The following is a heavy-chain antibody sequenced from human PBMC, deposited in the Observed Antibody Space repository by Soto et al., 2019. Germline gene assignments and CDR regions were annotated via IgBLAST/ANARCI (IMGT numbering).Heavy chain of an antibody. D-gene: IGHD3-10*01. Sequence: SETRSLTCAVSGGSISSGGYSWSWIRQPPGKGLEWIGYIYHSGSTYYNPSLKSRVTISVDRSKNQFSLKLSSVTAADTAVYYCARVRTATMVRGVIDYWGQGTLVTVSS. CDR2: IYHSGST. V-gene: IGHV4-30-2*01. CDR3: ARVRTATMVRGVIDY. CDR1: GGSISSGGYS. J-gene: IGHJ4*02.